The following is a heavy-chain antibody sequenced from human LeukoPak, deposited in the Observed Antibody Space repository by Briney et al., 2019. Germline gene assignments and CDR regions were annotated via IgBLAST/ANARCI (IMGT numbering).Heavy chain of an antibody. V-gene: IGHV4-39*07. CDR2: INHSGST. Sequence: SETLSLTCTVSGGSISSSSYYWGWIRQPPGKGLEWIGEINHSGSTNYNPSLKSRVTISVDTSKNQFSLKLSSVTAADTAVYYCARSIRVSRYNWNDGIGFDYWGQGTLVTVSS. CDR1: GGSISSSSYY. D-gene: IGHD1-20*01. J-gene: IGHJ4*02. CDR3: ARSIRVSRYNWNDGIGFDY.